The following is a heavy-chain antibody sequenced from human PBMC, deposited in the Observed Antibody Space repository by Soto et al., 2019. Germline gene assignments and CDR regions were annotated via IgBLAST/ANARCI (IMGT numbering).Heavy chain of an antibody. J-gene: IGHJ4*02. V-gene: IGHV1-46*02. D-gene: IGHD6-19*01. CDR1: GYTFNNYH. CDR3: ARPYSSGRYVYGY. CDR2: INPSGGST. Sequence: ASVKVSCKTSGYTFNNYHMHWVRQASGQGLEWMGVINPSGGSTSYAQKFQGRVTMTRDTSTSTVYMELSSLRSEDTAVYYCARPYSSGRYVYGYWGQGTLVTVSS.